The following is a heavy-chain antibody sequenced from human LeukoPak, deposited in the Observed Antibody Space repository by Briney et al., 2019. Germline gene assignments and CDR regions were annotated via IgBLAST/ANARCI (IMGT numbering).Heavy chain of an antibody. CDR2: ISAGDST. V-gene: IGHV3-23*01. Sequence: GGSLRLSCAASGFTFSGYAMSWVRQAPGKGLEWVSTISAGDSTYYPDSVKGRFTISRDNSKSTLYLQMNSLRAEDTAVYYCANVGTYVYWFDPWGQGTLVTVSS. J-gene: IGHJ5*02. D-gene: IGHD3-16*01. CDR3: ANVGTYVYWFDP. CDR1: GFTFSGYA.